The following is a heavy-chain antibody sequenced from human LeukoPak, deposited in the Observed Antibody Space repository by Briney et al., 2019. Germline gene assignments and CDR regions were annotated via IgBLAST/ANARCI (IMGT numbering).Heavy chain of an antibody. V-gene: IGHV1-69*05. CDR2: IIPIFGTA. Sequence: AASVKVSCKASGGTFSSYAISWVRQAPGQGLEWMGGIIPIFGTANYAQKFQGRVTITTDESTSTAYMELSSLRSEDTAVYYCARAPHYYDSSSPFQHWGQGTLVTVSS. D-gene: IGHD3-22*01. CDR3: ARAPHYYDSSSPFQH. J-gene: IGHJ1*01. CDR1: GGTFSSYA.